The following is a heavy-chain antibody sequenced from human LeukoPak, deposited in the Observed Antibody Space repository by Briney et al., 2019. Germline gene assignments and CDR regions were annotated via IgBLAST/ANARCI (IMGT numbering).Heavy chain of an antibody. Sequence: ASVTVSCTASGYTFTSHGISWMRQAPGQGPEWMGWISASNGNTNYAQKLQGRVTLTTDTSTSTTYMELRSLRSDDTAMYYCARALSVSSGTCYDYWGQGTLVTVSS. CDR2: ISASNGNT. CDR3: ARALSVSSGTCYDY. CDR1: GYTFTSHG. D-gene: IGHD2-15*01. J-gene: IGHJ4*02. V-gene: IGHV1-18*01.